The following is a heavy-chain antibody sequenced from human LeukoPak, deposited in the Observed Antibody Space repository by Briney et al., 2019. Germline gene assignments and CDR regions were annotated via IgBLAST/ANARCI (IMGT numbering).Heavy chain of an antibody. CDR1: GFTFSSYA. CDR2: ISGSGGNT. CDR3: AKDQYGGNPQYYFDY. J-gene: IGHJ4*02. Sequence: GGSLRLSCAASGFTFSSYAMSWVRQAPGKGLDPVSAISGSGGNTYYADSVKGRFTISRDNSKNTLYLQMNSLRAEDTAVYYCAKDQYGGNPQYYFDYWGQGTLVTVSS. D-gene: IGHD4-23*01. V-gene: IGHV3-23*01.